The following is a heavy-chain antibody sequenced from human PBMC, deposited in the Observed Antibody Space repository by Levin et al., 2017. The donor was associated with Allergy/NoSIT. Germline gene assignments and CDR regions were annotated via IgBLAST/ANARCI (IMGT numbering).Heavy chain of an antibody. CDR2: INPSGGST. Sequence: PGESLKISCKASGYTFTSYYMHWVRQAPGQGLEWMGIINPSGGSTSYAQKFQGRVTMTRDTSTSTVYMELSSLRSEDTAVYYCASSPVLKLDPLDYWGQGTLVTVSS. CDR1: GYTFTSYY. CDR3: ASSPVLKLDPLDY. J-gene: IGHJ4*02. V-gene: IGHV1-46*03. D-gene: IGHD6-13*01.